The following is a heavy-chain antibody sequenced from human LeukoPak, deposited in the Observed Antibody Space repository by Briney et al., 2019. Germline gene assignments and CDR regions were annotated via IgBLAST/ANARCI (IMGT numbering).Heavy chain of an antibody. J-gene: IGHJ4*02. Sequence: GGSLRLSCAASGFIFRGNAMGWVRQAPGKGLEWVSVIYSGGSTYYADSVKGRFTISRDNSKNTLYLQMNSLRAEDTAVYYCARDFAESDYGASDYWGQGTLVTVSS. CDR3: ARDFAESDYGASDY. CDR2: IYSGGST. V-gene: IGHV3-66*01. CDR1: GFIFRGNA. D-gene: IGHD4-17*01.